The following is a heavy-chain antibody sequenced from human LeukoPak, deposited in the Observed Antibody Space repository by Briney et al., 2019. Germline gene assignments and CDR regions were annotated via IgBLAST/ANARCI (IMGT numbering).Heavy chain of an antibody. Sequence: GGSLRLSCSGSGFTFGFHGVHWVRQAPGKGLEWVAVISSDGTDQRYADSMKGRSSISRDNSKNTVSLQMHSLRVEDTAVYYCAREGRCGEEKCYSGLPDYWGQGTRVTVSS. CDR2: ISSDGTDQ. V-gene: IGHV3-30-3*01. J-gene: IGHJ4*02. D-gene: IGHD2-15*01. CDR1: GFTFGFHG. CDR3: AREGRCGEEKCYSGLPDY.